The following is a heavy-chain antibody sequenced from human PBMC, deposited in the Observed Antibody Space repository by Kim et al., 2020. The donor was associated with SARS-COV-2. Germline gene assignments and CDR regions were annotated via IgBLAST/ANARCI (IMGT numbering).Heavy chain of an antibody. V-gene: IGHV1-69*04. CDR1: GGTFSSYA. J-gene: IGHJ6*02. Sequence: SVKVSCKASGGTFSSYAISWVRQAPGQGLEWMGRIIPILGIANYAQKFQGRVTITADKSTSTAYMELSSLRSEDTAVYYCARDPSGSYRPYYYYGMDVWGQGTTVTVSS. D-gene: IGHD1-26*01. CDR2: IIPILGIA. CDR3: ARDPSGSYRPYYYYGMDV.